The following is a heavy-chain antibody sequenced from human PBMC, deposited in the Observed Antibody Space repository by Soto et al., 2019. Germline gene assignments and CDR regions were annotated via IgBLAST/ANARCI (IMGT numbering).Heavy chain of an antibody. CDR2: TYYRSKWYN. Sequence: SQTLSLTCAISGYSVSSNSAAWNWIRQSPSRGLEWLGRTYYRSKWYNDYAVSVKSRITINPDTSKNQFSLQLNSVTPEDTAVYYCARLQVAGDYYYYGMDVWGQGTTVTVSS. V-gene: IGHV6-1*01. CDR3: ARLQVAGDYYYYGMDV. J-gene: IGHJ6*02. D-gene: IGHD6-19*01. CDR1: GYSVSSNSAA.